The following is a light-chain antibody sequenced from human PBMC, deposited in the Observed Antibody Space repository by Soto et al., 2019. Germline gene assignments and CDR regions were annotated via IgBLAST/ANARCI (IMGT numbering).Light chain of an antibody. CDR1: RSDIGSYNY. V-gene: IGLV2-14*01. Sequence: QSALTQPASVSGSPGQSITISCSGTRSDIGSYNYFAWYQQFPGKTPKLLIYGVSTRPSGVSSRFSGSKSGNTASLTIAGLQAEDEADYFCISYTGSSTSYVFGSGTKLTVL. J-gene: IGLJ1*01. CDR3: ISYTGSSTSYV. CDR2: GVS.